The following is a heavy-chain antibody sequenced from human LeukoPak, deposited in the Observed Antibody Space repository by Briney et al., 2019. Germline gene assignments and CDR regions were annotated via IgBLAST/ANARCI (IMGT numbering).Heavy chain of an antibody. V-gene: IGHV1-2*02. CDR1: NYTFTGHY. CDR3: ARDRNTVTTSFDY. CDR2: INTNNGAT. J-gene: IGHJ4*02. Sequence: ATAKVSCKASNYTFTGHYMNWVRQAPGQGHERKGWINTNNGATKYAQRFQGRVTMTRDTSISTTYLELSRLTSDDAAVYYCARDRNTVTTSFDYWGQGTLVTVSS. D-gene: IGHD4-17*01.